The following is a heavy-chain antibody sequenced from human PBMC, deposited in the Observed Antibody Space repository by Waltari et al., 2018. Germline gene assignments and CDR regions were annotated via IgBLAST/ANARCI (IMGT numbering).Heavy chain of an antibody. J-gene: IGHJ6*03. CDR3: ARGWMVRGVFTPGYYYYMDV. CDR1: GGSFGGSY. Sequence: QVQLQQWGAGLLKPSETLSLTCAVYGGSFGGSYWSWIRQPPGTGLEWIGEINHSGSTNYNPSLKSRVTISVDTSKNQFSLKLSSVTAADTAVYYCARGWMVRGVFTPGYYYYMDVWGKGTTVTISS. V-gene: IGHV4-34*01. CDR2: INHSGST. D-gene: IGHD3-10*01.